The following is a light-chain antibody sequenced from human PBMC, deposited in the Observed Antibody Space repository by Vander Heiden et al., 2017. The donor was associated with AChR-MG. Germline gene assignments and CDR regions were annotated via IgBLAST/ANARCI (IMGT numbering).Light chain of an antibody. CDR2: SNN. CDR3: AAWDDSLNGVI. CDR1: SSNIGSNT. V-gene: IGLV1-44*01. Sequence: QSVLTQPPSASGTPGQRGTTFCSRSSSNIGSNTVNWYHQLPGTAPKLLIYSNNRRPSGVPDRFSASKSGTSASLAIGGLQSEDEADDYCAAWDDSLNGVIFGGGTKLTVL. J-gene: IGLJ2*01.